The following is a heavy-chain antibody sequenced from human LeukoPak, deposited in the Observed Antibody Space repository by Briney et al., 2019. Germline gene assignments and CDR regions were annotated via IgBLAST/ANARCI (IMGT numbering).Heavy chain of an antibody. Sequence: GGSLRLSCAASGFTFSGYSMNWVRQAPGKGLEWVSSISSSSSYIYYADSVKGRFTISRDNAKNSLYLPMNSLRAEDTAVYYCARDPDYYDSSGYYYLDYWGQGTLVTVSS. CDR1: GFTFSGYS. V-gene: IGHV3-21*01. CDR3: ARDPDYYDSSGYYYLDY. J-gene: IGHJ4*02. CDR2: ISSSSSYI. D-gene: IGHD3-22*01.